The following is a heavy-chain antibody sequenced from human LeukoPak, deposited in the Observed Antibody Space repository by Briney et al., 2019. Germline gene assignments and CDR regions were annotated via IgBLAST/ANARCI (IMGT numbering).Heavy chain of an antibody. V-gene: IGHV4-34*01. Sequence: SETLSLTCAVYGGSFSGYYWSWIRQPPGKGLEWIGEINHSGSTNYNPSLTSRVTISVDTSKNQFSLKLSSVTAADTAVYYCARGGGDNSGYYHDYWGQGTLVTVSS. CDR1: GGSFSGYY. D-gene: IGHD3-22*01. J-gene: IGHJ4*02. CDR3: ARGGGDNSGYYHDY. CDR2: INHSGST.